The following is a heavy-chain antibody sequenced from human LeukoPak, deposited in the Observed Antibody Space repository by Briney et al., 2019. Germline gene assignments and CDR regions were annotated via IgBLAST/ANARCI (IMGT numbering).Heavy chain of an antibody. Sequence: GGSLRLSCAVSGFTFNKYGIHWVRHAPGKRLEWVALISSDGSNKYYADSAKGRFSISRDDSKSTVWLQMSSLRTEDTAVYHCAKASGAVIVAVPVYYYYYYYMDVWGSGTTVIVSS. J-gene: IGHJ6*03. CDR1: GFTFNKYG. CDR3: AKASGAVIVAVPVYYYYYYYMDV. V-gene: IGHV3-30*18. D-gene: IGHD2-2*01. CDR2: ISSDGSNK.